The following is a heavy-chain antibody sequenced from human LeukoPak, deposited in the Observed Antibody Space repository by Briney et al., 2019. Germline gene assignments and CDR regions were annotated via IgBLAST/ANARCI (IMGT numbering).Heavy chain of an antibody. D-gene: IGHD6-13*01. CDR2: INPSGGST. Sequence: ASVKVSCKASGHTFTSYHMHWVRQAPGQGLEWMGIINPSGGSTSYAQKFQGRVTMTRDTSTSTVYMELNSLRAEDTAVYYCARSIAAAGLPADYWGQGTLVTVSS. CDR1: GHTFTSYH. CDR3: ARSIAAAGLPADY. V-gene: IGHV1-46*01. J-gene: IGHJ4*02.